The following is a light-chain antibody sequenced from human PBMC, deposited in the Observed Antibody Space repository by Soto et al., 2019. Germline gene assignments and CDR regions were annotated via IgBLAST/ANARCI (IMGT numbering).Light chain of an antibody. V-gene: IGKV1-12*01. J-gene: IGKJ3*01. CDR1: QGISSW. Sequence: DIQLTQSPSSVSASVVDIVTITSRASQGISSWLAWYQQKLGKAPNLLIYDASTLQSGVPSRFSGSGSGTDFTLTISSLQAEDVAVYYCQQYYSIPFNFGPGTKVDIK. CDR2: DAS. CDR3: QQYYSIPFN.